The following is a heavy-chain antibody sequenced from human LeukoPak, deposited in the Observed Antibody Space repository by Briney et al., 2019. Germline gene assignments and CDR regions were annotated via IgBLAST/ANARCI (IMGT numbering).Heavy chain of an antibody. J-gene: IGHJ6*03. D-gene: IGHD3-10*01. CDR3: AKKWREGFGELLSRYYYYMDV. Sequence: GGSLRLPCAASGFTFSTYEMNWVRQAPGKGLEWVSAISGSGGSTYYADSVKGRFTISRDNSKNTLYLQMNSLRAEDTAVYYCAKKWREGFGELLSRYYYYMDVWGKGTTVTISS. V-gene: IGHV3-23*01. CDR2: ISGSGGST. CDR1: GFTFSTYE.